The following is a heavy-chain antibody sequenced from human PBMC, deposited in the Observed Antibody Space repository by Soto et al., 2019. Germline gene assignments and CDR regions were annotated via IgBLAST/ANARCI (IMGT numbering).Heavy chain of an antibody. J-gene: IGHJ3*02. V-gene: IGHV3-23*01. CDR2: ITGNGGDK. CDR1: GFIFSSYA. CDR3: ASAYDFWSGYRAFDT. Sequence: PGGSLRLSCAASGFIFSSYAMGWVRQTPGKGLEWVSAITGNGGDKYYVDSVKGRFAISRDNSKNTLYLQMNSLRAEDTAVYYCASAYDFWSGYRAFDTWGQGTMVTVSS. D-gene: IGHD3-3*01.